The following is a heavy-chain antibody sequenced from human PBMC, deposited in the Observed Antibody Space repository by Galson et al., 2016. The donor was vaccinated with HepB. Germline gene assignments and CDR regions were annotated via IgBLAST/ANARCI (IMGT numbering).Heavy chain of an antibody. CDR1: GDSLSPVY. D-gene: IGHD3-3*01. Sequence: SETLSLTCSVSGDSLSPVYWSWIRQPPGKGLEWIGEIYHSGTTNYNPSLKSRVTISVDKSKNQFSLNLNSMTAADTAVYYCARDNGPSWGYDFWSGYFNGMDVWGQGTTVTVSS. CDR3: ARDNGPSWGYDFWSGYFNGMDV. V-gene: IGHV4-59*12. CDR2: IYHSGTT. J-gene: IGHJ6*02.